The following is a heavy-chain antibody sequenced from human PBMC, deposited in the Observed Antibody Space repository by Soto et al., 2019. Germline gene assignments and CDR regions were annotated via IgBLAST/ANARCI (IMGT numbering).Heavy chain of an antibody. CDR3: ARESGAGATNWFDP. CDR1: GASITSGGYS. Sequence: QLQLQESGSGLVKPSQTLSLTCAVSGASITSGGYSWRWIRQPPGKGLEWIGDINYDGSSYYNPSLRSRVAIFLDRSKNHFSLKLTSVTAADTAIYYCARESGAGATNWFDPWGQEILVTVSS. D-gene: IGHD1-26*01. V-gene: IGHV4-30-2*01. CDR2: INYDGSS. J-gene: IGHJ5*02.